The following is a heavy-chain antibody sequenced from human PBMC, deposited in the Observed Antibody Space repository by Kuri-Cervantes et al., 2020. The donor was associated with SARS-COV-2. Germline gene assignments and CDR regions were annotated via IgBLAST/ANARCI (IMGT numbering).Heavy chain of an antibody. CDR3: TTLIDY. J-gene: IGHJ4*02. CDR2: ITRSSVYI. Sequence: GESLKISCAASGFTFSSYSMNWVRQAPGKGLEWVSSITRSSVYISYADSLKGRFTISRDNSKNTLYLQMNSLGVEDTAVYYCTTLIDYWGQGALVTVSS. V-gene: IGHV3-21*01. CDR1: GFTFSSYS.